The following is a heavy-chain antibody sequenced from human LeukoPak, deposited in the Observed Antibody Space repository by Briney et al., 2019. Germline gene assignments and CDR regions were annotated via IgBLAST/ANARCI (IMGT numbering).Heavy chain of an antibody. CDR3: ARDYYDSSGYADAFDI. D-gene: IGHD3-22*01. V-gene: IGHV1-2*06. CDR1: GYTFTGYY. J-gene: IGHJ3*02. CDR2: INPNSGGT. Sequence: GASVKVSCKASGYTFTGYYMHWGRQAPGQGLEGMGRINPNSGGTNYAQKFQGRVTMTRDTSISTAYMERSRLRSDDTAVYYCARDYYDSSGYADAFDIWGQGTMVTVSS.